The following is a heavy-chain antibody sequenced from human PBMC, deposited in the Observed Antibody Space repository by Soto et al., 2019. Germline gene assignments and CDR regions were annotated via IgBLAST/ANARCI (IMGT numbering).Heavy chain of an antibody. Sequence: QVQMVQSGAEVKKPGSSARVSCKVSGGTFSRHSISWVRQAPGQGLEWMGGIIPIFDATQYAQKFQGRLTITADVSTTTFYMCLSGLRPEDTAIYYCARDLTSVRGSWGQGTLVTVS. CDR3: ARDLTSVRGS. J-gene: IGHJ4*02. D-gene: IGHD3-10*01. V-gene: IGHV1-69*01. CDR2: IIPIFDAT. CDR1: GGTFSRHS.